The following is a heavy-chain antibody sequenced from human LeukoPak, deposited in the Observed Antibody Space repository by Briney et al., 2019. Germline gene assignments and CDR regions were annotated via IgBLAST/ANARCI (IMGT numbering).Heavy chain of an antibody. CDR1: GFTFSNVW. V-gene: IGHV3-15*01. D-gene: IGHD3-10*01. CDR3: TKDHGSGSYYFDY. CDR2: IKSKTDGGTV. J-gene: IGHJ4*02. Sequence: GGSLRLSCAASGFTFSNVWMSWVRQAPGKGLEWVGRIKSKTDGGTVDYAAPVKGRFTISRDDLKNTLYLEMCSLKTEDTAVYYCTKDHGSGSYYFDYWGQGTLVTVSS.